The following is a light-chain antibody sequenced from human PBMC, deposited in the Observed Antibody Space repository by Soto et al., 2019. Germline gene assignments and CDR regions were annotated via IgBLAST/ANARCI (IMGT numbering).Light chain of an antibody. CDR2: EVN. V-gene: IGLV2-23*02. CDR1: SSDVGNYNF. J-gene: IGLJ3*02. CDR3: CSFAGWMTPWV. Sequence: QSALTQPASVSGSPGQSITISCTGTSSDVGNYNFVSWYQQHPGKAPKLMIYEVNNRPSGVSNRFSGSKSGNTASLTISGLQAEDEADYYCCSFAGWMTPWVFGGGTKLTVL.